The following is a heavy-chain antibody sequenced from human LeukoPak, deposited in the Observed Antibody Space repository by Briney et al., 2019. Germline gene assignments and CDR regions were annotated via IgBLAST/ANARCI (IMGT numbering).Heavy chain of an antibody. V-gene: IGHV4-59*08. J-gene: IGHJ5*02. CDR2: IYYSGST. D-gene: IGHD6-19*01. CDR3: ARSPGIAVAGQFDP. Sequence: PSETLSLTCTVSGGSISSYYWSWIRQPPGKGLEWIGYIYYSGSTNYNPSLKSRVTISVDTSKNQFSLKLSSVTAADTAVYYCARSPGIAVAGQFDPWGQGTLVTVSS. CDR1: GGSISSYY.